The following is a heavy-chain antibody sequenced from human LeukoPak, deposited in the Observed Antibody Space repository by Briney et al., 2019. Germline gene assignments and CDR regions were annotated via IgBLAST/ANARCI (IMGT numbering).Heavy chain of an antibody. CDR1: VGSISSGGYY. CDR3: ARGEYYGSGSYYPGDY. Sequence: PSETLSLTCTVSVGSISSGGYYWSWIRQNPGRGLEWIGYIHNSGSTYYNPSLKSPVSISVDTSKSHFSLRLSSVTAADTAVYYCARGEYYGSGSYYPGDYWGQGTLVTVSS. CDR2: IHNSGST. J-gene: IGHJ4*02. V-gene: IGHV4-31*01. D-gene: IGHD3-10*01.